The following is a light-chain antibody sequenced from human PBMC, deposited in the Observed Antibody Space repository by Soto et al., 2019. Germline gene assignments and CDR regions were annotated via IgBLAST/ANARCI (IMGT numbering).Light chain of an antibody. CDR1: QSLGTS. J-gene: IGKJ5*01. Sequence: VVMTQSPATLSVSPGERVVLSCRASQSLGTSLAWYHHKPGQAPRLLLYEASIRATGIPARFSGDGSGTEFTLTISRLEPEDFALYYCQQSTAWPLITFGQGTRLEIK. CDR3: QQSTAWPLIT. V-gene: IGKV3-15*01. CDR2: EAS.